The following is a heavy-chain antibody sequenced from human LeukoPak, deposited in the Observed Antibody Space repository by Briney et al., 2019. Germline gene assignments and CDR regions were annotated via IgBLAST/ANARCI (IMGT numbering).Heavy chain of an antibody. V-gene: IGHV3-21*01. CDR3: ARDKLAYSSGGYFHYYGMDV. Sequence: PGGSLRLSCAASGFTFSSYWMHWVRQAPGKGLEWVSSISSSSSYKYYADSVKGRFTISRDNAKNSLYLQMNSLRAEDTAVYYCARDKLAYSSGGYFHYYGMDVWGQGTTVTVSS. D-gene: IGHD6-19*01. J-gene: IGHJ6*02. CDR1: GFTFSSYW. CDR2: ISSSSSYK.